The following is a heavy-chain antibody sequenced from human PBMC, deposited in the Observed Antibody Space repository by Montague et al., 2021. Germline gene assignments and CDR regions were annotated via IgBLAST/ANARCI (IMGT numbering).Heavy chain of an antibody. Sequence: PALVKPTQTLTLTCTFSGFSLATSGVGVAWLRQPPGKALEWLALIFWDNDKRYSPSLKSRLSITKDTTKNQVVLTLTNMDPVDTATYFCAPKIAAHKAHDGFSVWGQGTVVTVS. CDR1: GFSLATSGVG. D-gene: IGHD6-13*01. CDR2: IFWDNDK. V-gene: IGHV2-5*02. CDR3: APKIAAHKAHDGFSV. J-gene: IGHJ3*01.